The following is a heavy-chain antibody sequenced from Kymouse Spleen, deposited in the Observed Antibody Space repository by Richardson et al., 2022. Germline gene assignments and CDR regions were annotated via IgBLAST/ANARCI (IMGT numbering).Heavy chain of an antibody. CDR3: AKDRGYCSSTSCMEYYYYGMDV. D-gene: IGHD2-2*02. CDR2: ISYDGSNK. Sequence: QVQLVESGGGVVQPGRSLRLSCAASGFTFSSYGMHWVRQAPGKGLEWVAVISYDGSNKYYADSVKGRFTISRDNSKNTLYLQMNSLRAEDTAVYYCAKDRGYCSSTSCMEYYYYGMDVWGQGTTVTVSS. J-gene: IGHJ6*02. CDR1: GFTFSSYG. V-gene: IGHV3-30*18.